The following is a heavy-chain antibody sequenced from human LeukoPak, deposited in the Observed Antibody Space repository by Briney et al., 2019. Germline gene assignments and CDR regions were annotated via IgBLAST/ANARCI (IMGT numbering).Heavy chain of an antibody. V-gene: IGHV1-46*01. CDR1: GCTFTNFY. Sequence: GASVKVSCKASGCTFTNFYLYWVRQAPGQGLEWMGIINPTTGSTTYAKKLQDRVTMTRDMSTSTVYMELSSLRSEDTAVYFCARDLNPQSIGMRAFDIWGQGTMVTASS. CDR3: ARDLNPQSIGMRAFDI. D-gene: IGHD1-14*01. J-gene: IGHJ3*02. CDR2: INPTTGST.